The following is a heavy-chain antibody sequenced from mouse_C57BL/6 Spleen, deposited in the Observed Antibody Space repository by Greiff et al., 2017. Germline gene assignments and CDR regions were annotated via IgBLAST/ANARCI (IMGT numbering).Heavy chain of an antibody. V-gene: IGHV5-6*01. J-gene: IGHJ2*01. CDR3: ASLYYDYDLDY. CDR2: ISSGGSYT. CDR1: GFTFSSYG. D-gene: IGHD2-4*01. Sequence: EVQVVESGGDLVKPGGSLKLSCAASGFTFSSYGMSWVRQTPDKRLEWVATISSGGSYTYYPDSVKGRFTISRDNAKNTLYLQMSSLKSEDTAMYYCASLYYDYDLDYWGQGTTLTVSS.